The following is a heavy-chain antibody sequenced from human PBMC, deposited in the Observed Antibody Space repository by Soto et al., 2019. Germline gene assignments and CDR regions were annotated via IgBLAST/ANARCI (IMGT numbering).Heavy chain of an antibody. D-gene: IGHD3-22*01. CDR1: GYTFTSYY. V-gene: IGHV1-46*01. CDR3: AKGSTHNDSSDRDDAFDI. Sequence: ASVKVSCKASGYTFTSYYMHWVRQEPGQGLEWMGIINPSGGSTSYAQKFQGRVTMTRDTSTSTVYMELSSLRAEDTAVYYCAKGSTHNDSSDRDDAFDIWGQGTMVTVSS. J-gene: IGHJ3*02. CDR2: INPSGGST.